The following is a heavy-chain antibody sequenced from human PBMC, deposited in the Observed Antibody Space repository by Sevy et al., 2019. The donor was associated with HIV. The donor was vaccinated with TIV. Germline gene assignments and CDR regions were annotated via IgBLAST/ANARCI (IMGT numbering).Heavy chain of an antibody. J-gene: IGHJ3*02. V-gene: IGHV1-2*06. CDR3: ASILGGYRFGAFDI. CDR2: INTATGDT. D-gene: IGHD3-22*01. Sequence: ASVKVSCKASGYTFTGYYMNWVRQAPGQGLEWMGRINTATGDTIYAPKFKGRVTMTRDTSINTAYLELIRLRSDDTALYFCASILGGYRFGAFDIWGQGTMVTVSS. CDR1: GYTFTGYY.